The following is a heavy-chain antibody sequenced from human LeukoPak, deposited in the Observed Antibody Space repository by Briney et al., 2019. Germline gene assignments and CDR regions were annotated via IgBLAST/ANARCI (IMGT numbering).Heavy chain of an antibody. CDR2: IYSDDSDT. CDR3: ARTYCSTKACSYFDF. V-gene: IGHV5-51*01. D-gene: IGHD2-2*01. CDR1: GYSFTTYW. J-gene: IGHJ4*02. Sequence: GESLRISCEGSGYSFTTYWIAWVRQMPGKGLEWMGIIYSDDSDTKYSPSFQGQVTIPIDKPIRTAYLQWSSLKASDTAVYYCARTYCSTKACSYFDFWGQGTLVTVPS.